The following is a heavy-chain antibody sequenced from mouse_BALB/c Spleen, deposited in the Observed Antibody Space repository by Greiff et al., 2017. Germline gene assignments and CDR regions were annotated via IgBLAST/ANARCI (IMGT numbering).Heavy chain of an antibody. J-gene: IGHJ4*01. CDR3: ARYYYGSSHGGWYAMDY. CDR1: GFTFSSYA. V-gene: IGHV5-9-3*01. D-gene: IGHD1-1*01. Sequence: EVKLMESGGGLVKPGGSLKLSCAASGFTFSSYAMSWVRQTPEKRLEWVATISSGGSYTYYPDSVKGRFTISRDNAKNTLYLQMSSLRSEDTAMYYCARYYYGSSHGGWYAMDYWGQGTSVTVSS. CDR2: ISSGGSYT.